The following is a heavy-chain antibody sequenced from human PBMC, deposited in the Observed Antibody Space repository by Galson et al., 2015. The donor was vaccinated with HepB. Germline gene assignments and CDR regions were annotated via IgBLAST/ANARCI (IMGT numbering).Heavy chain of an antibody. D-gene: IGHD2-21*02. CDR2: IYSGGST. Sequence: SLRLSCAASGFTVSSNYMSWVRQAPGKGLEWVSVIYSGGSTYYADSVKGRFTISRDNSKNTLYLQMNSLRAEDTAVYYCARGVVVVTAIPRGEHPGVSYYFDYWGQGTLVTVSS. J-gene: IGHJ4*02. CDR3: ARGVVVVTAIPRGEHPGVSYYFDY. V-gene: IGHV3-66*02. CDR1: GFTVSSNY.